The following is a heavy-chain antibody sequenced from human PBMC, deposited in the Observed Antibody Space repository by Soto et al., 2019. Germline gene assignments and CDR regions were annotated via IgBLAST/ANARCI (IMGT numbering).Heavy chain of an antibody. Sequence: SETLSLTCTVSGGSISNYYCNWIRQPAGKGLEWIGRIDTSGSTNYNPSLKSRATMSVDTSKQEFSLKLSSVTAADTALYYCARGGQDFWSGPFDYWGRGALVTVSS. D-gene: IGHD3-3*01. CDR2: IDTSGST. CDR1: GGSISNYY. V-gene: IGHV4-4*07. J-gene: IGHJ4*02. CDR3: ARGGQDFWSGPFDY.